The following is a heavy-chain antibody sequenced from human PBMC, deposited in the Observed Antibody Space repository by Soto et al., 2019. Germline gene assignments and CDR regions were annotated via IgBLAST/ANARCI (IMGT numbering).Heavy chain of an antibody. CDR1: GGSISSSNW. D-gene: IGHD2-15*01. V-gene: IGHV4-4*02. CDR3: ASAGGSGSTHDGFDI. J-gene: IGHJ3*02. CDR2: IYHSGST. Sequence: PSETLSLTCAVSGGSISSSNWWSWVRQPPGKGLEWIGEIYHSGSTNYNPSLKSRVTISVDKSKNQFSLKLSSVTAADTAVYYCASAGGSGSTHDGFDIWGQGTMVTVSS.